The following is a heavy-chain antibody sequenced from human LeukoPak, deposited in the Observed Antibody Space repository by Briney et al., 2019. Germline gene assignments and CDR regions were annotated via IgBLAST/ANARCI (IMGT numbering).Heavy chain of an antibody. D-gene: IGHD6-13*01. CDR3: ARDRGIAAAADRAFDY. V-gene: IGHV4-59*12. CDR1: GGSISSYY. Sequence: SETLSLTCTVSGGSISSYYWSWIRQPPGKGLEWIGSIYYSGSTYYNPSLKSRVTISVDTSKNQFSLKLSSVTAADTAVYYCARDRGIAAAADRAFDYWGQGTLVTVSS. CDR2: IYYSGST. J-gene: IGHJ4*02.